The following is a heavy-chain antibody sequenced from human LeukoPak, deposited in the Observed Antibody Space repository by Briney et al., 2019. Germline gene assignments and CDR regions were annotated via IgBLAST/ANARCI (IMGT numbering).Heavy chain of an antibody. CDR3: ARVTDPKLYCSGGSCYSYNWFDL. CDR1: GFTFSSYW. J-gene: IGHJ5*02. Sequence: PGGSLRLSCAASGFTFSSYWMSWVRQAPGKGLEWVANIKQDGSEKYYVDSVKGRFTISRDNAKNSLYLQMNSLRAEDTAVYYCARVTDPKLYCSGGSCYSYNWFDLWGQGTLVTVSS. V-gene: IGHV3-7*01. D-gene: IGHD2-15*01. CDR2: IKQDGSEK.